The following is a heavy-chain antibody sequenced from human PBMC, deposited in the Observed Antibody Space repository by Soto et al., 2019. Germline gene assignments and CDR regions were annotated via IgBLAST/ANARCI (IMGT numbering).Heavy chain of an antibody. CDR2: ISSSSSTI. Sequence: EVQLVESGGGLVQPGGSLRLSCAASGFTFSSYSMNWVRQAPGKGLEWVSYISSSSSTIYYADSVKGRFTISRDNAKNSLYLQMISLRAEDTAVYYCAREAAATRSDYYYMDVWGKGTTVTVSS. CDR1: GFTFSSYS. V-gene: IGHV3-48*01. J-gene: IGHJ6*03. CDR3: AREAAATRSDYYYMDV. D-gene: IGHD6-13*01.